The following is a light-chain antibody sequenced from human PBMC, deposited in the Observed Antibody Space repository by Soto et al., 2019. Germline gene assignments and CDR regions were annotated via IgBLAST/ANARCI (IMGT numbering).Light chain of an antibody. CDR1: SSNIGAGHD. V-gene: IGLV1-40*01. Sequence: QSVLTQPPSVSGAPGQWVTISCTGSSSNIGAGHDVHWYQQLPGTAPKLLIYGNSNRPSGVPDRFSGSNSGTSASLAITGLQAEYEADYYCQSYDSSPEVVFGGGTKLTVL. CDR3: QSYDSSPEVV. CDR2: GNS. J-gene: IGLJ2*01.